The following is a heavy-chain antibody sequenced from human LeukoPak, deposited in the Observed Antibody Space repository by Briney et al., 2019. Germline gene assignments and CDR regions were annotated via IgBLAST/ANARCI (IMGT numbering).Heavy chain of an antibody. CDR3: ARDVRGNSYYYNGMDV. Sequence: GGSLRLSCAASGFTFSGYGMRWVRQAPGKGLEWVAVISYDGSNKYYADSVKGRFTISRDNSKNTLYLQMNSLRAEDTAVYYCARDVRGNSYYYNGMDVWGQGTTVTVSS. CDR1: GFTFSGYG. V-gene: IGHV3-30*03. CDR2: ISYDGSNK. J-gene: IGHJ6*02. D-gene: IGHD4-23*01.